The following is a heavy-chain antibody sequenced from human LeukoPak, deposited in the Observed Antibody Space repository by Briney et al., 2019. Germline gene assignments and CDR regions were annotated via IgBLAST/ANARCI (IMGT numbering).Heavy chain of an antibody. CDR3: ARVKSRYCSSTSCYGGARYFDY. Sequence: SETLSLTCAVYGGSFSGYYWSWIRQPPGKGLEWIGEINHSGSTNYNPSLKSRVTISVDTSKNQFSLELSSVTAADTAVYYCARVKSRYCSSTSCYGGARYFDYWGQGTLVTVSS. J-gene: IGHJ4*02. CDR1: GGSFSGYY. D-gene: IGHD2-2*01. V-gene: IGHV4-34*01. CDR2: INHSGST.